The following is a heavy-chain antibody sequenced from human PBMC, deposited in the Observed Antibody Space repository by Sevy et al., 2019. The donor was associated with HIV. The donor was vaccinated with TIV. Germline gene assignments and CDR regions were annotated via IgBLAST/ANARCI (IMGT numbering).Heavy chain of an antibody. Sequence: GGSLRLSCAASGFTFSSYGMHWVRQAPGKGLEWVAVIWYDGSNKYYADSVKGRFTISRDNSKNTLYLQMNSLRAEDTAVYYCARDGGIVVVPAAIGLPFDYWGQRTLVTVSS. CDR1: GFTFSSYG. V-gene: IGHV3-33*01. CDR3: ARDGGIVVVPAAIGLPFDY. D-gene: IGHD2-2*02. CDR2: IWYDGSNK. J-gene: IGHJ4*02.